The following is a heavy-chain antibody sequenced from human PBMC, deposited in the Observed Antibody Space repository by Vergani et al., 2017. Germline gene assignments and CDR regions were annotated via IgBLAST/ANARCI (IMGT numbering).Heavy chain of an antibody. CDR1: GGSFSGYY. CDR3: VRGTGDCGGGGCLPVC. D-gene: IGHD2-15*01. CDR2: INHSGST. V-gene: IGHV4-34*01. J-gene: IGHJ4*02. Sequence: QVQLQQWGAGLLKPSETLSLTCAVYGGSFSGYYWSWIRQPPGKGLEWIGEINHSGSTNYDPSLKSRVPISVDTSTSQFSLKLSPVTGTDTAVYYWVRGTGDCGGGGCLPVCWGEGTLVTVSS.